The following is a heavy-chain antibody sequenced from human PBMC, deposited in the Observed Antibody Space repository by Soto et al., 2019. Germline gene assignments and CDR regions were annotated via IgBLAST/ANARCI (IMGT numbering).Heavy chain of an antibody. CDR2: IIPIFGTA. CDR1: GGTFSSYA. V-gene: IGHV1-69*01. D-gene: IGHD5-18*01. J-gene: IGHJ3*02. Sequence: QVQLVQSGAEVKKPGSSVKVSCKASGGTFSSYAISWVRQAPGQGLEWMGGIIPIFGTANYAQKFQGRVTITADEFTSTAYMELSSLRSEDTAVYYCARDGIPGYSYGYGAFDIWGQGTMVTVSS. CDR3: ARDGIPGYSYGYGAFDI.